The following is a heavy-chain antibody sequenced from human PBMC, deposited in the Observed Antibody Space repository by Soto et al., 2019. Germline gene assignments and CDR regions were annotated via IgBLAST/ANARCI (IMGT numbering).Heavy chain of an antibody. Sequence: SETLSLTCTVSGGSISSSSYYWGWIRQPPGKGLEWIGSIYYSGSTYYNPSLKSRVTISVDTSKNQFSLKLSSVTAADTAVYYCARLDAAAVVVITPRLYNWFDPWGQGTLVTVS. CDR3: ARLDAAAVVVITPRLYNWFDP. J-gene: IGHJ5*02. CDR2: IYYSGST. V-gene: IGHV4-39*01. D-gene: IGHD3-22*01. CDR1: GGSISSSSYY.